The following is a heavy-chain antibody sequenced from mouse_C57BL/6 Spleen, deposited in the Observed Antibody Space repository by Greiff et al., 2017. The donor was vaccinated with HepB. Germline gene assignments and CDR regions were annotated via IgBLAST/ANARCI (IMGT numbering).Heavy chain of an antibody. V-gene: IGHV5-9*01. J-gene: IGHJ2*01. Sequence: EVKLVESGGGLVKPGGSLTLSCAASGFTLSSYTMSWVRQTPEKRLEWVATISGGGGNTYYPDSVKGRFTISRDNAKNTLYLKMSSLSSEDTALYYCARLGTTVVDYFDYWGQGTTLTVSS. D-gene: IGHD1-1*01. CDR2: ISGGGGNT. CDR3: ARLGTTVVDYFDY. CDR1: GFTLSSYT.